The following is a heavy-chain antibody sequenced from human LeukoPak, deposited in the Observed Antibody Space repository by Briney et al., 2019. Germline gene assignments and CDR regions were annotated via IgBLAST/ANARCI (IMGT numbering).Heavy chain of an antibody. CDR1: GFTFSSYA. CDR2: ISSNGNNT. J-gene: IGHJ4*02. Sequence: PGGSLRLSCAASGFTFSSYAIHWVRQAPGKGLEYVSAISSNGNNTYYANSVKGRLTISRDNSKNTLYLQMGSLRAEDMAVYYCARVGESNYFDYWGQGTLVTVSS. V-gene: IGHV3-64*01. CDR3: ARVGESNYFDY.